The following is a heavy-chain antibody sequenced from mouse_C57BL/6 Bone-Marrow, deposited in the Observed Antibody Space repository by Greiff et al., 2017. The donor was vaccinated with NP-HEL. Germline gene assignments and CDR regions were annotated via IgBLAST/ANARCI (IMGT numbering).Heavy chain of an antibody. J-gene: IGHJ2*01. CDR2: ISNGGGSI. CDR1: GFTFSDYY. CDR3: AGYGDDSGYFDY. D-gene: IGHD2-2*01. V-gene: IGHV5-12*01. Sequence: EVKLVESGGGLVQPGGSLKLSCAASGFTFSDYYMYWVRQTPEKRLEWVAYISNGGGSIYYPATVKGRFTISRDNAKNPLYLQMSRLKSEDTAMYYCAGYGDDSGYFDYWGQGTTLTVSS.